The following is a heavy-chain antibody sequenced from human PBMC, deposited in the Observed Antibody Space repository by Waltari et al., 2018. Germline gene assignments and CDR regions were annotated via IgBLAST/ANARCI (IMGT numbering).Heavy chain of an antibody. CDR3: ARNAQLANYGVVDY. D-gene: IGHD6-6*01. Sequence: QVPLQESGPGLVKPSQTLSLTCTVSGGSIRSGSYYWSWIRPPAGKGLEWIGYISTSGRTNYNPSLKSRVTISVDTSKNQFSLKLSSVTAADTAVYYCARNAQLANYGVVDYWGQGTLVTVSS. V-gene: IGHV4-61*09. CDR1: GGSIRSGSYY. J-gene: IGHJ4*02. CDR2: ISTSGRT.